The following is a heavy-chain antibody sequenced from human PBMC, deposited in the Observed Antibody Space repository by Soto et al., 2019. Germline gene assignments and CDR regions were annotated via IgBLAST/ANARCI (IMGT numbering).Heavy chain of an antibody. D-gene: IGHD1-26*01. CDR2: ITDTADRI. V-gene: IGHV3-64*01. CDR1: GFSFGSNS. CDR3: ARAPVGFYDY. Sequence: GGSLRLSCSASGFSFGSNSMAWVRQAPGKGLEYVSSITDTADRIFHASSVKGRFTISRDNSKNTLYLQMGSLGAEDMAVYYCARAPVGFYDYWGLGTLVTVSS. J-gene: IGHJ4*02.